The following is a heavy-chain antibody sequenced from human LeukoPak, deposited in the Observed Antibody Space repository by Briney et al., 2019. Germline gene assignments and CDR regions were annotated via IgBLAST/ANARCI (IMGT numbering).Heavy chain of an antibody. CDR3: ARVGYGGNSYFDY. J-gene: IGHJ4*02. D-gene: IGHD4-23*01. V-gene: IGHV4-34*01. Sequence: SQTLSLTCAVYGGSFSGYYWSWIRQPPGKGLEWIGEINHSGSTNYNPSLKSRVTISVDTSKNQFSLKLSSVTAADTAVYYCARVGYGGNSYFDYWGQGTLVTVSS. CDR2: INHSGST. CDR1: GGSFSGYY.